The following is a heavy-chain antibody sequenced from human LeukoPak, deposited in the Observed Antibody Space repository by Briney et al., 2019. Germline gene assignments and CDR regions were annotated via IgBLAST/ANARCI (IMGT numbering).Heavy chain of an antibody. CDR2: IYYSGST. Sequence: SETLSLTCTVSGGSISSSSYYWGWIRQPPGKGLEWIGSIYYSGSTYYNPSLKSRVTISVDTSKNQFSLKLSSVTAADTAVYYCASLVLEWLGHWGQGTLVTVSS. V-gene: IGHV4-39*01. CDR3: ASLVLEWLGH. D-gene: IGHD3-3*01. CDR1: GGSISSSSYY. J-gene: IGHJ4*02.